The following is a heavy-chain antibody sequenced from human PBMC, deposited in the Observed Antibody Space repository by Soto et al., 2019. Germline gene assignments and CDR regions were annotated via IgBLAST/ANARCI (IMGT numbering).Heavy chain of an antibody. CDR2: IYYRGGA. CDR1: GGSITSGDYF. D-gene: IGHD6-6*01. CDR3: ARDLSSSTEDICNDRDV. V-gene: IGHV4-30-4*01. J-gene: IGHJ6*02. Sequence: QVQLQESGPGLVKPSQTLSLTCNVSGGSITSGDYFWSWIRQPPGKGLEWIGNIYYRGGANYNPSLKRRTSISIDTSKNQVSLKLNSVTASDTAVYYCARDLSSSTEDICNDRDVWGQGTTVTVSS.